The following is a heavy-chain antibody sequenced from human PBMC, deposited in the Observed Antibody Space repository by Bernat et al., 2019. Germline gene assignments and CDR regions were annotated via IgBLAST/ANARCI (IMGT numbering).Heavy chain of an antibody. CDR3: ERDRSSDRPRDYYYYGMDV. CDR2: TYYRSKWYN. J-gene: IGHJ6*02. Sequence: QVQLQQSGPGLVKPSQTLSLTCAISGDSVSSNSAAWNWIRQSPSRALEWLGRTYYRSKWYNDYAVSGTRRIPINPNTSKDQFSTQLNSETTKDTAVYYCERDRSSDRPRDYYYYGMDVWGQGTTVTVSS. D-gene: IGHD2-15*01. CDR1: GDSVSSNSAA. V-gene: IGHV6-1*01.